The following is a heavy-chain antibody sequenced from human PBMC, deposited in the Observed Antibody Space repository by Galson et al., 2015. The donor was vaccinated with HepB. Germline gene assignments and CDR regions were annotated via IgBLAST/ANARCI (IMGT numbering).Heavy chain of an antibody. CDR3: VKEGSWFGGDWFDP. J-gene: IGHJ5*02. CDR1: GFIFRHHA. CDR2: INGRGSTR. Sequence: SLRLSCAGSGFIFRHHAMAWIRQAPGKGLEWVSGINGRGSTRSYSDAVKGRFSISSDNSKDPVFFQMDNLRAEDTAVYYCVKEGSWFGGDWFDPWGQGALVTVS. V-gene: IGHV3-23*01. D-gene: IGHD3-16*01.